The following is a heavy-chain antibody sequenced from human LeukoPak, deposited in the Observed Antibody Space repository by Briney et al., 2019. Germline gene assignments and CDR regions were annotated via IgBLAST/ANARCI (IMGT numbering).Heavy chain of an antibody. J-gene: IGHJ4*01. D-gene: IGHD6-19*01. V-gene: IGHV3-48*02. Sequence: PGRSLRLSCAASGFTLSTYGMNWARQAPGKGLEWVSYVSSSSTSIYYADSVKGRFAISRDNAKNSLFLQMHSLRDEDTAVYYCARNPGWAYFDYWGHGTPVTVTS. CDR1: GFTLSTYG. CDR2: VSSSSTSI. CDR3: ARNPGWAYFDY.